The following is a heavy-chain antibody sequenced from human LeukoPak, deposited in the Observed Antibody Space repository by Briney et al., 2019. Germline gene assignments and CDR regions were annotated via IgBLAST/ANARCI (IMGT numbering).Heavy chain of an antibody. CDR1: GFTFSNYA. V-gene: IGHV3-23*01. CDR3: AKKKGSPLTTYSMDV. J-gene: IGHJ6*02. CDR2: ISGSGGSA. D-gene: IGHD1-1*01. Sequence: PGGSLRLSCATSGFTFSNYAMNWVRQAPGKGLEWVSAISGSGGSANYADSVKGRFTISRDNSKKTLYLQMNSLRAEDTAIYYCAKKKGSPLTTYSMDVWGQGTTVTVSS.